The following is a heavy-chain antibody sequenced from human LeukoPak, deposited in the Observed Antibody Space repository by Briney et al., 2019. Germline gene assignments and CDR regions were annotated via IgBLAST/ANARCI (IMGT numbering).Heavy chain of an antibody. CDR2: INHSGST. V-gene: IGHV4-34*01. Sequence: SETLSLTCAVYGGSFSGYYWSWIRQPPGKGLEWIGEINHSGSTNYNPSLKSRVTISVDTSKNQFSLKLSSVTAADTAVYCCARGGFHRRTVTTFDYWGQGTLVTVSS. D-gene: IGHD4-11*01. CDR3: ARGGFHRRTVTTFDY. J-gene: IGHJ4*02. CDR1: GGSFSGYY.